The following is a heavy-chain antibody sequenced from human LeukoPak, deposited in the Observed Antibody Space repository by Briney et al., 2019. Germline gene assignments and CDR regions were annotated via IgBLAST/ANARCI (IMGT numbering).Heavy chain of an antibody. V-gene: IGHV3-66*02. Sequence: GGSLRLSCAASGFTVSSDYMSWVRQAPGKGLEWVSVIYSGGSTYYADPVKGRFTISRDHSRNTLYLQMNSLRAEDTAVYYCARAPKYYYDSSGQPGAFDIWGQGTMVTVSS. CDR1: GFTVSSDY. D-gene: IGHD3-22*01. J-gene: IGHJ3*02. CDR2: IYSGGST. CDR3: ARAPKYYYDSSGQPGAFDI.